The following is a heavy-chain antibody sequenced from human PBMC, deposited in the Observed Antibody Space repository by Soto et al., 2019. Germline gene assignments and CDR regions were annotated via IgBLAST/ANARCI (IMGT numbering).Heavy chain of an antibody. D-gene: IGHD6-13*01. V-gene: IGHV3-23*01. CDR3: AKDRWGGDSSSFDY. Sequence: GGSLRLSCAASGLTFSSYAMSWVRQAPGKGLEWVSAISGSGGSTYYADSVKGLFTISRDNSKNTLYLQMNSLRAEDTAVYYCAKDRWGGDSSSFDYWGQGTLVTVSS. J-gene: IGHJ4*02. CDR2: ISGSGGST. CDR1: GLTFSSYA.